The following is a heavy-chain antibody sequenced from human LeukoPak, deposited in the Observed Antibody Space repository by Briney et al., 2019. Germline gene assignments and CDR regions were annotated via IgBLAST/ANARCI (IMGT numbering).Heavy chain of an antibody. D-gene: IGHD4-17*01. J-gene: IGHJ4*02. Sequence: SETLSLTCTVSGGSISGYYWSWIRQPAGMGLEWIGRISTSGSTNYNPSLKSRVTISVDTSKNQFSLKLSSVTAADTAVYYCARADGDLYFDYWGQGTLVTVSS. CDR2: ISTSGST. V-gene: IGHV4-4*07. CDR1: GGSISGYY. CDR3: ARADGDLYFDY.